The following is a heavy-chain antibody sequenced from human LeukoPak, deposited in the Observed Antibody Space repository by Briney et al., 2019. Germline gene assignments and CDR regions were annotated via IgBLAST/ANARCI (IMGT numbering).Heavy chain of an antibody. D-gene: IGHD2-15*01. J-gene: IGHJ2*01. CDR2: IYHSGST. Sequence: PSETLSLTCAVSGYFISSGYYWGWIRQPPGKGLEWIGSIYHSGSTYYNPSLKSRVTISADKSKNQFSLNLSSVTAADTAVYYCARDHCSGGSCYSFPDWYFDLWGRGTLVTVSS. CDR3: ARDHCSGGSCYSFPDWYFDL. V-gene: IGHV4-38-2*02. CDR1: GYFISSGYY.